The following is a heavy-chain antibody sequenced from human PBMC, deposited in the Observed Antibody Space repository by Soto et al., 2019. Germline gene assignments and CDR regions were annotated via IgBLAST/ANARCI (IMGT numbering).Heavy chain of an antibody. Sequence: EVPLVESGGGLVQPGRSLRLSCAASGFTFDDYAMHWVRQAPGKGLEWVSGISWNSGSIGYADSVKGRFTISRDNAKNSLYLQMNSLRAEDTALYYCAKLRGRLVPNYYSYGMDVWGQGTTVTVSS. V-gene: IGHV3-9*01. CDR1: GFTFDDYA. J-gene: IGHJ6*02. D-gene: IGHD6-19*01. CDR2: ISWNSGSI. CDR3: AKLRGRLVPNYYSYGMDV.